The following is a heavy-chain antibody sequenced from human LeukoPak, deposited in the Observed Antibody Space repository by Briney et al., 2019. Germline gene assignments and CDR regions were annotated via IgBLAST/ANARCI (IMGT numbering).Heavy chain of an antibody. CDR1: GGSISSYY. D-gene: IGHD2-15*01. Sequence: PSETLSLTCTVSGGSISSYYWSWIRQPPGKGLEWIGYIYYGGSTNYNPSLKSRVTISVDTSKNQFSLKLSSVTAADTAVYYCAREPNYCSGGSCYFYYGMDVWGQGTTVTVSS. V-gene: IGHV4-59*01. J-gene: IGHJ6*02. CDR3: AREPNYCSGGSCYFYYGMDV. CDR2: IYYGGST.